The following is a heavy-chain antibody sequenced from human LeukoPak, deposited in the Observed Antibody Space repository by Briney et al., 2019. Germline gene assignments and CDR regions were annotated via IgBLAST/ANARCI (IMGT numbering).Heavy chain of an antibody. CDR2: ISGSSSYI. V-gene: IGHV3-21*01. D-gene: IGHD6-19*01. J-gene: IGHJ4*02. Sequence: GGSLRLSCAASGFTFSSYSMNWVRQAPGKGLEWVSSISGSSSYIYCADSVKGRFTISRDNAKNSLYLQMNSLRAEDTAVYYCARSIAVAGNDYWGQGTQGTVSS. CDR3: ARSIAVAGNDY. CDR1: GFTFSSYS.